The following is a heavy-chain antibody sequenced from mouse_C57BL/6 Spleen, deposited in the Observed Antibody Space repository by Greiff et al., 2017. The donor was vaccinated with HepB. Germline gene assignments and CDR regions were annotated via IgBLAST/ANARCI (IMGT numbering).Heavy chain of an antibody. J-gene: IGHJ2*01. CDR1: GFTFSDYY. CDR2: INYDGSST. V-gene: IGHV5-16*01. CDR3: ARVGGWYYFDY. Sequence: EVHLVESEGGLVQPGSSMKLSCTASGFTFSDYYMAWVRQVPEKGLEWVANINYDGSSTYYLDSLKSRFIISRDNAKNILYLQMSSLKSEDTATYYCARVGGWYYFDYWGQGTTLTVSS.